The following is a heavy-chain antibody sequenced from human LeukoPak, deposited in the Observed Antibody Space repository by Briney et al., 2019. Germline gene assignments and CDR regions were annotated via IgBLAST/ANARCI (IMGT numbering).Heavy chain of an antibody. V-gene: IGHV3-21*01. Sequence: GRSLRLSRAASGFTFSSYSMNWVRQAPGKWLEWVSYISSNSSYIYYADSVKGRFTISRDNAKNSLYLQMNSLRAEDTAVYYCARASYCSSTSFYPLNFDYWGQGTLVTVSS. CDR2: ISSNSSYI. CDR3: ARASYCSSTSFYPLNFDY. CDR1: GFTFSSYS. J-gene: IGHJ4*02. D-gene: IGHD2-2*01.